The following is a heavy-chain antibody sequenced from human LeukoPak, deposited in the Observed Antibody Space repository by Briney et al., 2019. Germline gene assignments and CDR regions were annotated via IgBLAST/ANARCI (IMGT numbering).Heavy chain of an antibody. J-gene: IGHJ4*02. CDR2: IYHSGST. V-gene: IGHV4-4*02. CDR1: GFTFSRYW. D-gene: IGHD1-26*01. CDR3: ARVSSGATTVDY. Sequence: PGGSLRLSCVGSGFTFSRYWLNWVRQPPGKGLEWIGEIYHSGSTNYNPSLKSRVTISVDKSKNQFSLKLSSVTAADTAVYYCARVSSGATTVDYWGQGTLVTVSS.